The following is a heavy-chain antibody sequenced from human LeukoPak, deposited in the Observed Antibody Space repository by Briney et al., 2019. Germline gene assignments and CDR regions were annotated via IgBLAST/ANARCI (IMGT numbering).Heavy chain of an antibody. D-gene: IGHD1-26*01. CDR1: GFTFSDYY. V-gene: IGHV3-11*01. J-gene: IGHJ4*02. CDR2: ISSSGSTI. Sequence: GGSLRLSRAASGFTFSDYYMSWIRQAPGKGLEWVSYISSSGSTIYYADSVKGRFTISRDNAENSLYLQMNSLRAEDTAVYYCASSYSGSYFDYWGQGTLVTVSS. CDR3: ASSYSGSYFDY.